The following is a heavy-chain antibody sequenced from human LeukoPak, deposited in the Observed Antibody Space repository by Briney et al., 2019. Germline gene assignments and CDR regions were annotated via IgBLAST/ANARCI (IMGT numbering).Heavy chain of an antibody. V-gene: IGHV3-7*01. Sequence: QTGGSLRLSCAASGFTFSSYWMSWVRQAPGKGLEWVANIKQDGSEKYYVDSVKGRFTISRDNAKNSLYLQMNSLRAEDTAVYYCAKGGSSGWLFPRIWGQGTLVTVSS. D-gene: IGHD6-19*01. CDR2: IKQDGSEK. CDR3: AKGGSSGWLFPRI. CDR1: GFTFSSYW. J-gene: IGHJ4*02.